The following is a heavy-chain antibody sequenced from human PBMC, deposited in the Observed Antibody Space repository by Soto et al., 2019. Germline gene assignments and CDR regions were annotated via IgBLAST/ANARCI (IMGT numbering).Heavy chain of an antibody. Sequence: SVKVSCKASGGTFSSYAISWVRQAPGQGLEWMGGIIPIFGTANYAQKFQGRVTITADKSTSTAYMELSSLRSEDTAVYYCARSTYDFWSGYSLYYFDYWGQGTLVTVSS. CDR2: IIPIFGTA. CDR3: ARSTYDFWSGYSLYYFDY. V-gene: IGHV1-69*06. CDR1: GGTFSSYA. J-gene: IGHJ4*02. D-gene: IGHD3-3*01.